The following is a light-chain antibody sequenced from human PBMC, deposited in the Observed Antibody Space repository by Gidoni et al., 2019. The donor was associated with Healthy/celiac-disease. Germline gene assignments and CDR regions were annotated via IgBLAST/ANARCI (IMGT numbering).Light chain of an antibody. CDR3: QKYNSDSLT. J-gene: IGKJ4*01. V-gene: IGKV1-27*01. CDR2: AAS. Sequence: IQMTQSPSSLSASVGDRVTITCRASQGISNYFAWYQQKPGKVPKLLIYAASTLQAGVPSRFSGSGSGTDVTLTISSLQPEDVATYYCQKYNSDSLTFGGXTKVEIK. CDR1: QGISNY.